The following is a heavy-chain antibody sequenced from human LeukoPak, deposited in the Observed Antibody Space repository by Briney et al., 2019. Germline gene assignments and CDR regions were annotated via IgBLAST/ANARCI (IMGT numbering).Heavy chain of an antibody. CDR2: ISGSGGST. V-gene: IGHV3-23*01. J-gene: IGHJ4*02. CDR3: AKGHSGSYFFYFDY. CDR1: GFTFSSYA. Sequence: GGSLRLSCAASGFTFSSYAMSWVRQAPGKGPEWVSAISGSGGSTYYADSVKGRFTISRDNSKNTLYLQMNSLRAEDTAVYYCAKGHSGSYFFYFDYWGQGTLVTVSS. D-gene: IGHD1-26*01.